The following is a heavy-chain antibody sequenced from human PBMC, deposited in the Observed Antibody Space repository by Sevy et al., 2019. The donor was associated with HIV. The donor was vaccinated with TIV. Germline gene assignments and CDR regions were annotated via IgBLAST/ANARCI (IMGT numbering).Heavy chain of an antibody. CDR3: ARDRERDTIFGVVIQYYYGMDV. J-gene: IGHJ6*02. CDR2: INSDGSST. V-gene: IGHV3-74*01. CDR1: GFTFSSYW. D-gene: IGHD3-3*01. Sequence: GGSLRLSCAASGFTFSSYWMHWVRQAPGKGLVWVSLINSDGSSTSYADSVKGRFTISRDNAKNTLYLQMNSLRAEDTAVYYCARDRERDTIFGVVIQYYYGMDVWGQGTTVTVSS.